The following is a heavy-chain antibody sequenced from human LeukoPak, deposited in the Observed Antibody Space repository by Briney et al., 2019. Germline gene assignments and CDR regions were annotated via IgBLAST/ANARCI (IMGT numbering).Heavy chain of an antibody. CDR3: ARGDHVRIYAESAFDI. CDR2: ISPNSGGT. Sequence: ASVKVSCKASGYTFTAYYIHWVRQAPGQGLEWMGWISPNSGGTNYAQKFQGRVTMTRDTSTSTVYMELSRLRSEDTAVYYCARGDHVRIYAESAFDIWGQGTMVTVSS. D-gene: IGHD3-3*01. V-gene: IGHV1-2*02. CDR1: GYTFTAYY. J-gene: IGHJ3*02.